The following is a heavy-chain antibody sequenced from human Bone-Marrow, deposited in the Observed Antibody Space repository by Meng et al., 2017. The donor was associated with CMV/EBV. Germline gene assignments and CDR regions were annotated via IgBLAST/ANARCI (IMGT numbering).Heavy chain of an antibody. D-gene: IGHD2-2*01. J-gene: IGHJ4*02. CDR2: IIPIFGAA. CDR3: AREPTSYPHYFDY. CDR1: GGTFSSYA. Sequence: SVKVSCKASGGTFSSYAISWVRQAPGQGLEWMGGIIPIFGAATYAQKFQGRVTITADESTTTAYRELSSLRSDDTAVYYCAREPTSYPHYFDYWGQGTLVTVSS. V-gene: IGHV1-69*13.